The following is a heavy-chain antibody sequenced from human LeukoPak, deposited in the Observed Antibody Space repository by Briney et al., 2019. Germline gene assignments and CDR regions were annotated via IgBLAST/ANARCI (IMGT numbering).Heavy chain of an antibody. V-gene: IGHV4-30-4*08. CDR1: GGSISSCDYY. CDR2: IDYSGRT. D-gene: IGHD3-3*01. J-gene: IGHJ5*01. Sequence: SETLSLTCTVSGGSISSCDYYWSWLRQPPGKGLVWVGYIDYSGRTYYNPSLKSRVTISVDTSNNQFSMKLSSVTAADTAVYYCARGVGEYYDFWSGHYRGGNWFDPWGQGTLVTVSS. CDR3: ARGVGEYYDFWSGHYRGGNWFDP.